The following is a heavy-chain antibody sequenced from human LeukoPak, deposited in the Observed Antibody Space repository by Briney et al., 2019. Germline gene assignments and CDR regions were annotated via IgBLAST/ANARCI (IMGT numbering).Heavy chain of an antibody. D-gene: IGHD3-10*01. J-gene: IGHJ6*02. CDR3: ARGPPGRGSGSYYTIYYYYGMDV. V-gene: IGHV4-31*03. Sequence: PSETLSLTCTVSGGSISSGGYYWSWIRQHPGKGLEWIGYIYYSGSTYYNPSLKSRVTISVDTSKNQFSLKLSSVTAADTAVYYCARGPPGRGSGSYYTIYYYYGMDVWGQGTTVTVSS. CDR2: IYYSGST. CDR1: GGSISSGGYY.